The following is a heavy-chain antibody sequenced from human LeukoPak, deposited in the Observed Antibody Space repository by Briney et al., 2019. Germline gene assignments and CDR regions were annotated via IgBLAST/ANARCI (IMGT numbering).Heavy chain of an antibody. J-gene: IGHJ5*02. CDR1: GGSISSGGYY. CDR2: IYYSGST. D-gene: IGHD5/OR15-5a*01. V-gene: IGHV4-30-4*08. Sequence: SETLSLTCTVSGGSISSGGYYWSWIRQHPGKGLEWIGYIYYSGSTYYNPSLKSRVTISVDTSKNQFSLKLSSVTAADTAVYYCAGLSTGFGWFDPWGQGTLVTVSS. CDR3: AGLSTGFGWFDP.